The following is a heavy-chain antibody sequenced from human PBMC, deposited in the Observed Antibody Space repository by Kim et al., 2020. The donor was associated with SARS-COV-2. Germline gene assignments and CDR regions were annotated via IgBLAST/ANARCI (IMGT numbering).Heavy chain of an antibody. J-gene: IGHJ6*03. V-gene: IGHV1-8*01. Sequence: QKCQGRVTMTRNTSISTAYMELSSLRSEDTAVYYCARRGPSHYYYYYMDVWGKGTTVTVSS. CDR3: ARRGPSHYYYYYMDV.